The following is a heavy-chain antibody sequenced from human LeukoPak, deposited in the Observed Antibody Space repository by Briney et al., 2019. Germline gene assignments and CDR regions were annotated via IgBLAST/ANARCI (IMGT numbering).Heavy chain of an antibody. CDR2: MYYGGST. CDR1: DGSISSSGYY. Sequence: SETLSLTCTVSDGSISSSGYYWGWIRQPPGKGLEWIGNMYYGGSTYYNPSLKSRVTISVDTSKNQFSLKLRSVTAADTAMYYCARRNSGSGNFDCWGQGTLVTVSS. V-gene: IGHV4-39*01. D-gene: IGHD3-10*01. J-gene: IGHJ4*02. CDR3: ARRNSGSGNFDC.